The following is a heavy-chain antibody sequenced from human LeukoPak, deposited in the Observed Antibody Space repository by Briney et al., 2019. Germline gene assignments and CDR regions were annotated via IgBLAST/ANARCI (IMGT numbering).Heavy chain of an antibody. V-gene: IGHV3-9*01. CDR1: GFTFDDYA. D-gene: IGHD6-19*01. J-gene: IGHJ4*02. CDR2: ISWNSGSI. Sequence: GRSLRLSCAASGFTFDDYAMHWVRQAPGKGLEWVSGISWNSGSIGYADSVKGRFTISRDNAKNSLYLQMNSLRAEDTALYYCAKGLQAVAGTIVYWGQGTLVTVSS. CDR3: AKGLQAVAGTIVY.